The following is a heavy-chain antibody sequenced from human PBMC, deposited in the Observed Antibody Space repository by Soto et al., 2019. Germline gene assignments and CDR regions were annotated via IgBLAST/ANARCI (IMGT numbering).Heavy chain of an antibody. CDR2: ISYDGSNK. CDR1: GFTFSSYG. Sequence: PGGSLRLSCAASGFTFSSYGMHWVRQAPGKGLEWVAVISYDGSNKYYADSVKGRFTISRDNSKNTLYLQMNSLRAEDTAVYYCAKDRLCFGESYYGMDVWGQGTTVTVSS. D-gene: IGHD3-10*01. V-gene: IGHV3-30*18. J-gene: IGHJ6*02. CDR3: AKDRLCFGESYYGMDV.